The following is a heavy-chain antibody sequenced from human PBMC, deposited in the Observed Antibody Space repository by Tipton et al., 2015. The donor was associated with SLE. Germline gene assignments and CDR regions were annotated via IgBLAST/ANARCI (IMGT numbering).Heavy chain of an antibody. CDR1: GGSISSYY. V-gene: IGHV4-59*01. J-gene: IGHJ5*02. D-gene: IGHD5-12*01. Sequence: TLSLTCTVSGGSISSYYWSWIRRTPGKRLEWIGHVHSSGSTNYNPSLKSRVTMSLDTSKNQFSLTMSSVTAADTAVYYCATSGYDSLSWFGPWGQGTPVTVSS. CDR2: VHSSGST. CDR3: ATSGYDSLSWFGP.